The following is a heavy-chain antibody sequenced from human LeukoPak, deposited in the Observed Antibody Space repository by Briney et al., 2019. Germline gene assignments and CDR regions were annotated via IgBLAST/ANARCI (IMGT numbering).Heavy chain of an antibody. CDR1: DDSIRTHY. CDR2: VYFSGIT. D-gene: IGHD2-21*01. Sequence: SETLSLTCTVSDDSIRTHYWSWIRQPPGKGLECIGYVYFSGITNYDPSLKSRVTMSVDTSKNQLSLKLSSVTAADTAVYYCARTARLPDSWGQGTLVTVSS. V-gene: IGHV4-4*09. CDR3: ARTARLPDS. J-gene: IGHJ4*02.